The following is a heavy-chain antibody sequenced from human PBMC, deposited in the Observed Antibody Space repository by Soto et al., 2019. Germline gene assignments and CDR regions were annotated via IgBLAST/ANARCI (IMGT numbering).Heavy chain of an antibody. V-gene: IGHV1-46*01. Sequence: QVQLVQSGAEVKKPAASVKVSCKASGYTFTHYYIHWVRQAPGQGLEWMGINNPNGGRTTYAQKFRAGFTMTRDTSMSTVYLELSSLRSEDSAVYYCATSVNSAMAFDYWGQGTLVTVSS. D-gene: IGHD5-18*01. CDR2: NNPNGGRT. CDR1: GYTFTHYY. CDR3: ATSVNSAMAFDY. J-gene: IGHJ4*02.